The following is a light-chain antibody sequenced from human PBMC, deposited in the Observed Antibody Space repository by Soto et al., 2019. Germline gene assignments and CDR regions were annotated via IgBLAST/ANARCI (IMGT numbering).Light chain of an antibody. CDR2: EVT. CDR1: RSDVGGYNY. CDR3: GSYTSSNTLV. J-gene: IGLJ1*01. V-gene: IGLV2-14*03. Sequence: QSVLTQPASVSGSPGQSITISCTGTRSDVGGYNYVSWYQQHPGKAPKLLIYEVTYRPSGVSNRFSGSKSGNTASLTISGLQAEDEADYFCGSYTSSNTLVFGTGTKVTVL.